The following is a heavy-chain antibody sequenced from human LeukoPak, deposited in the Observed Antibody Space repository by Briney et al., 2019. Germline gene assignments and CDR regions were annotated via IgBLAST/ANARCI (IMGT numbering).Heavy chain of an antibody. CDR2: INPNSGGT. CDR3: ARDSGNVVGAKSIFDY. Sequence: ASVKVSCKASGYTFTGYYMHWVRQAPGQGLEWMGWINPNSGGTNYAQKFQGRVTMTRDTSISTAYMELSRLRSDDTAVYYCARDSGNVVGAKSIFDYWGQGALVTVSS. V-gene: IGHV1-2*02. J-gene: IGHJ4*02. CDR1: GYTFTGYY. D-gene: IGHD1-26*01.